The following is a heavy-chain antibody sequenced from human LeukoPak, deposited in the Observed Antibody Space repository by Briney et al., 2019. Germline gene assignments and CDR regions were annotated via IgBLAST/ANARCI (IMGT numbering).Heavy chain of an antibody. CDR1: GYTFTSYY. V-gene: IGHV1-46*03. J-gene: IGHJ4*02. D-gene: IGHD3-3*01. CDR2: INPSGGST. CDR3: ASLSLGSGYYY. Sequence: DSVQVSCKASGYTFTSYYMHWVRQAPGQGLEWMGIINPSGGSTSYAQKFQGRVTMTRDTSTSTVYMELSSLRSEDTAVYYCASLSLGSGYYYWGQGTLVTVSS.